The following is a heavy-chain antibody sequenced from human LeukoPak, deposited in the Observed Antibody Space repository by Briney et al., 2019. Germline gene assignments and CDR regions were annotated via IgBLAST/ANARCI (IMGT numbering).Heavy chain of an antibody. CDR1: GYTLTSYY. D-gene: IGHD6-6*01. CDR2: INPSGGST. J-gene: IGHJ4*02. CDR3: ARSSSSGFDY. Sequence: ASVKVSCKASGYTLTSYYMHWVRQAPGQGLEWMGIINPSGGSTSYAQKFQGRVTMTRDTSTGTVYMELSSLRSEDTAVYYSARSSSSGFDYWGQGALVTVFS. V-gene: IGHV1-46*01.